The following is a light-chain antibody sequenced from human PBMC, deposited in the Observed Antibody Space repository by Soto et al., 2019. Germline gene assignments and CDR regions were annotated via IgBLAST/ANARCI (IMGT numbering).Light chain of an antibody. CDR2: DAS. J-gene: IGKJ4*01. CDR3: QQRGNWPPT. V-gene: IGKV3-11*01. CDR1: QSISSY. Sequence: EIVLTQSPATLSLSPGERATLSCRASQSISSYLAWYQQKPGQAPRLLIYDASNRATGIPARFSGGGTGTDFTLTISSLEPEDFAVYYCQQRGNWPPTFGGETKVEIK.